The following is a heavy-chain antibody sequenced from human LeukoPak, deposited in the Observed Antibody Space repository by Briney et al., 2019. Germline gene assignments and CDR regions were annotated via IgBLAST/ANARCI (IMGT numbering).Heavy chain of an antibody. CDR1: AAIFSSNA. CDR3: ARDPYDSSGYYFDY. V-gene: IGHV3-30*02. CDR2: IRYDGSSK. D-gene: IGHD3-22*01. Sequence: PGGSLRLSCTASAAIFSSNAMHWVRQAPGKGLEWVAFIRYDGSSKYYADSVKGRFTISRDNSKNTLYLQMNSLRAEDTAVYYCARDPYDSSGYYFDYWGQGTLVTVSS. J-gene: IGHJ4*02.